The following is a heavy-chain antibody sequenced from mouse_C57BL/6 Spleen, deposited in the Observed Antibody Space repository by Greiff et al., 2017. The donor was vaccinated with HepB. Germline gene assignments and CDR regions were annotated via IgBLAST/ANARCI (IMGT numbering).Heavy chain of an antibody. Sequence: EVKVEESGPGLVKPSQSLSLTCSVTGYSITSGYYWNWIRQFPGNKLEWMGYISYDGSNNYNPSLKNRISITRDTSKNQFFLKLNSVTTEDTATYYCARENYYVRGYFDYWGQGTTLTVSS. CDR3: ARENYYVRGYFDY. CDR1: GYSITSGYY. J-gene: IGHJ2*01. V-gene: IGHV3-6*01. CDR2: ISYDGSN. D-gene: IGHD1-1*01.